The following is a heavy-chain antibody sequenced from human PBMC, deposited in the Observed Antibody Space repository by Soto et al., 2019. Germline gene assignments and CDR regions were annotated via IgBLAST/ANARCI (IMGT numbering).Heavy chain of an antibody. CDR3: ARWDDYGASDQYHFDQ. V-gene: IGHV1-18*01. J-gene: IGHJ4*02. D-gene: IGHD4-17*01. CDR1: GYTFTASG. Sequence: GASVKVSCKASGYTFTASGISWVRRAPGQGLEWMGWTSIYNGHTEYSPKFLGRVVMTTDTSADTAYLELKSLRPDDAALYYCARWDDYGASDQYHFDQWGQGTLVPVSS. CDR2: TSIYNGHT.